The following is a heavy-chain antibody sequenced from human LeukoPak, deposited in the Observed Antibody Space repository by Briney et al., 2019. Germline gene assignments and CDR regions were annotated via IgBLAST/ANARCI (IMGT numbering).Heavy chain of an antibody. Sequence: GSLRLSCAGSGFTFGRYEMNWVRQPPGKGLEWIGSINPSLKSRVTISVDTSKNQFSLKLSSVTAADTAVYYCARLSVSGYYLYWGQGTLVTVSS. J-gene: IGHJ4*02. V-gene: IGHV4-34*01. CDR2: IN. CDR1: GFTFGRYE. D-gene: IGHD3-22*01. CDR3: ARLSVSGYYLY.